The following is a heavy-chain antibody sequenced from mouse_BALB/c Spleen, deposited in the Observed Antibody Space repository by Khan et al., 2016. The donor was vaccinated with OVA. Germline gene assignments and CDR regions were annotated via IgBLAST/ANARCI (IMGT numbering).Heavy chain of an antibody. V-gene: IGHV3-2*02. CDR2: ISYSGST. CDR1: GYSITSDYA. D-gene: IGHD2-1*01. J-gene: IGHJ1*01. CDR3: ARSAYYGNWYFDV. Sequence: EVQLQESGPGLVKPSQSLSLTCTVTGYSITSDYAWNWIRQFPGNKLEWMGYISYSGSTRYNPSLKSRISITRDTSKNQFFLQLNSVTTEDTATYYCARSAYYGNWYFDVWGAGTTVTVSS.